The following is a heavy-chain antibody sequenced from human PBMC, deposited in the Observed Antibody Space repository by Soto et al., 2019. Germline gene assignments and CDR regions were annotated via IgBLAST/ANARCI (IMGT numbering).Heavy chain of an antibody. CDR2: ISGSGGST. Sequence: EVQLLESGGGLVQPGGSLRLSCAASGFTFSSHAMSWVRQAPGKGLEWVSAISGSGGSTYYADPVKGRFTISRDNSKNTLYLQMNSLRAEDTAVYYCANPCRPMVRGELGAFDIWGQGTMVTVSS. CDR3: ANPCRPMVRGELGAFDI. D-gene: IGHD3-10*01. CDR1: GFTFSSHA. J-gene: IGHJ3*02. V-gene: IGHV3-23*01.